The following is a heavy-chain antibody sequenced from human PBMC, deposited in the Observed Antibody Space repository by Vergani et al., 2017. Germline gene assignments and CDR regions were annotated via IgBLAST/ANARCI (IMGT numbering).Heavy chain of an antibody. CDR1: GGSISSYY. Sequence: VQLQESGPGLVKPSETLSLTCTVSGGSISSYYWSWIRQPPGKGLEWVSVIYSGGSTYYADSVKGRFTISRDNSKNTLYLQMNSLRAEDTAVYYCARDTAARGYWGQGTLVTVSS. D-gene: IGHD6-13*01. J-gene: IGHJ4*02. CDR2: IYSGGST. V-gene: IGHV3-66*01. CDR3: ARDTAARGY.